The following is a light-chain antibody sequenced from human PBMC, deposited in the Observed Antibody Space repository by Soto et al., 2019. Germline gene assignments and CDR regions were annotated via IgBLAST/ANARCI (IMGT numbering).Light chain of an antibody. J-gene: IGKJ1*01. CDR1: QSVSSF. Sequence: EIELTQSPATLSLSPGERATLSCRASQSVSSFLVWYQQKPGQAPRLLIYDAVNRVTGIPARFSGSGSGTDFTLTISSLQPDDFATDSCQQSQTFWTFGQGTKVDIK. V-gene: IGKV3-11*01. CDR3: QQSQTFWT. CDR2: DAV.